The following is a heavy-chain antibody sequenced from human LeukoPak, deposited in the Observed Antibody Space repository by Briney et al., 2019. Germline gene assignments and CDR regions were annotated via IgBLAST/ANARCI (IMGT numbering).Heavy chain of an antibody. Sequence: ASVKVSCKASGYTFTSYGISWVRQAPGQGLEWMGWISAYNGNTNYAQKLQGRVTMTTDTSTSTAYMELRSLRSDDTAVYYCARDVFDSSSSLFFDYWGQGTLVTVSS. CDR2: ISAYNGNT. D-gene: IGHD6-6*01. V-gene: IGHV1-18*01. J-gene: IGHJ4*02. CDR3: ARDVFDSSSSLFFDY. CDR1: GYTFTSYG.